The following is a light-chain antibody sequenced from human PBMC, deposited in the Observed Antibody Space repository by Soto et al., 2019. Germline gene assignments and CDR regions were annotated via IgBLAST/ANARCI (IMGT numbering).Light chain of an antibody. J-gene: IGLJ2*01. CDR3: ATWDDSLRGVV. Sequence: QSVLTQPPSASGTPGQWVTISCSGSSSNIETNDIYWHQQVPGSAPKLLIYSNDQRPSGVPDRFSASKSGTSASLAISGLRSEDEAEYFSATWDDSLRGVVFGGGTQLTVL. CDR1: SSNIETND. V-gene: IGLV1-47*02. CDR2: SND.